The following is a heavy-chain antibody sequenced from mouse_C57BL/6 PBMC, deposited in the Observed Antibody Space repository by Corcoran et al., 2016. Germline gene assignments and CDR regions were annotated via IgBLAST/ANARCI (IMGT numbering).Heavy chain of an antibody. V-gene: IGHV9-3*01. CDR2: INTYSGVP. D-gene: IGHD1-1*01. CDR1: GYTFTTYG. J-gene: IGHJ2*01. CDR3: ARSGYYGSSYHLDY. Sequence: QIQLVQSGPELKKPGETVKISCKASGYTFTTYGMSWVKQAPGKGLKWMGWINTYSGVPTYADDFKGRFAFSLETSASTAYLQINNRKNEDTATYFCARSGYYGSSYHLDYWGQGTTLTVSS.